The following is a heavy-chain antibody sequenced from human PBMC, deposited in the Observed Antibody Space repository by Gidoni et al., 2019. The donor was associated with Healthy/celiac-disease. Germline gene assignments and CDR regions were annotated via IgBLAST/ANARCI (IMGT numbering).Heavy chain of an antibody. J-gene: IGHJ5*02. CDR2: IIPIFGTA. V-gene: IGHV1-69*01. CDR3: ARAPIGVVVPAASGRWFDP. CDR1: GATFSSYA. D-gene: IGHD2-2*01. Sequence: QVQLVQSGAEVKKPGSPVKVSCKASGATFSSYAISWVRQAPGQGLEWMGGIIPIFGTANYAQKFQGRVTITADESTSTAYMELSSLRSEDTAVYYCARAPIGVVVPAASGRWFDPWGQGTLVTVSS.